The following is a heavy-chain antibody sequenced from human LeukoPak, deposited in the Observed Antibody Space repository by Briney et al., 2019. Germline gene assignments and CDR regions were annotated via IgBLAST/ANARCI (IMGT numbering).Heavy chain of an antibody. CDR2: IYYSGIT. V-gene: IGHV4-39*01. Sequence: SETLSPTCTVSGSSISGSSYYWGWIRQAPGKGLEWIGSIYYSGITHYNASLKSRVTISVGTSKNQFSLKLSSVTAADTAVYYCARQYLVTKTPFDYWGQGTLVTVSS. J-gene: IGHJ4*02. D-gene: IGHD2-21*02. CDR3: ARQYLVTKTPFDY. CDR1: GSSISGSSYY.